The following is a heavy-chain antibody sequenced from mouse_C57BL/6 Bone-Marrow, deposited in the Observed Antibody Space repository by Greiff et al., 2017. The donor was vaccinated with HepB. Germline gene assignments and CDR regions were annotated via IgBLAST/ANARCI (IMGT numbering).Heavy chain of an antibody. CDR2: IYPGSGST. V-gene: IGHV1-55*01. D-gene: IGHD3-1*01. CDR1: GYAFTSYW. CDR3: ARSGALGFYFDY. J-gene: IGHJ2*01. Sequence: VQLQQPGAELVKPGASVKMSCKASGYAFTSYWITWVKQRPGQGLEWIGDIYPGSGSTNYNEKFKSKATLTVDTSSSTAYMQLSSLTSEDSAVYYCARSGALGFYFDYWGQGTTLTVSS.